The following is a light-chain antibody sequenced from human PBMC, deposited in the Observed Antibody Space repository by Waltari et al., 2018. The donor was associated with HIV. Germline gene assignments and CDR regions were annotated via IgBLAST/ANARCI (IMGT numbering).Light chain of an antibody. Sequence: QSVLTQQPSASGTPGQRVTISCSGSSSNIGSNYVYWYQQLPGTAPKLLIYRNNQRPSGVPDRFSGSKSGTSASLAISGLRSEDETNYYCAAWDDSLSGLVFGGGTKLTVL. CDR1: SSNIGSNY. J-gene: IGLJ3*02. CDR3: AAWDDSLSGLV. CDR2: RNN. V-gene: IGLV1-47*01.